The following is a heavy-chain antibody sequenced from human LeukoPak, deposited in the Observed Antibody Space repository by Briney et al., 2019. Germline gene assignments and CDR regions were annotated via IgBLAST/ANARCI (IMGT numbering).Heavy chain of an antibody. CDR2: IRYDGSNK. CDR1: GFTFSSYS. CDR3: AKDCSSTSCYTGDY. J-gene: IGHJ4*02. D-gene: IGHD2-2*02. Sequence: PGGSLRLSCAASGFTFSSYSMHWVRQAPGKGLEWVAFIRYDGSNKYYADSVKGRFTISRDNSKNTLYLQMNSLRAEDTAVYYCAKDCSSTSCYTGDYWGQGTLVTVSS. V-gene: IGHV3-30*02.